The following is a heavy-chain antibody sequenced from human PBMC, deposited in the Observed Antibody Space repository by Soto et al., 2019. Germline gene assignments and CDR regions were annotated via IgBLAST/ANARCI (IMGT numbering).Heavy chain of an antibody. V-gene: IGHV1-46*03. CDR3: AREVAADAYCSGGSCYWDAFDI. J-gene: IGHJ3*02. CDR2: INPSGGST. D-gene: IGHD2-15*01. CDR1: GYTFTSYY. Sequence: ASVKVSCKASGYTFTSYYMHWVRQAPGQGLEWMGIINPSGGSTSYAQKFQGRVTMTRDTSTSTVYMELSSLRSEDTAVYYCAREVAADAYCSGGSCYWDAFDIWGQGTMVTVSS.